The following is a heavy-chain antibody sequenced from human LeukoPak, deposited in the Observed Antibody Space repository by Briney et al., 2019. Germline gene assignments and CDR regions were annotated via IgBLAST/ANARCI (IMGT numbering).Heavy chain of an antibody. Sequence: SETLSLTCAVYGGSFSGYYWSWIRQPPGKGLEWIGEINHSGSTNYNPSLKSRVTISVDTSKNQFSLKLSSVTAADTAVYYCARSSGRYCSGGSCYPGLGFDPWGQGTLVTVSS. V-gene: IGHV4-34*01. D-gene: IGHD2-15*01. CDR2: INHSGST. CDR3: ARSSGRYCSGGSCYPGLGFDP. J-gene: IGHJ5*02. CDR1: GGSFSGYY.